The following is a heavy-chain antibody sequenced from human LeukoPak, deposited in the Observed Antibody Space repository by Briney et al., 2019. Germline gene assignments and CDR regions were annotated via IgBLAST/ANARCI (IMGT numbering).Heavy chain of an antibody. D-gene: IGHD5-18*01. CDR1: GGSISSYY. V-gene: IGHV4-59*08. Sequence: SETLSLTCIVSGGSISSYYWSWIRQPPGKGLEWVGYIYYSGSTKYNPSLKSRVTISVDKSKSQFSLKLSSVTAADTAVYYCARHYPGYSYGNFDYWGQGTLVTVSS. CDR3: ARHYPGYSYGNFDY. CDR2: IYYSGST. J-gene: IGHJ4*02.